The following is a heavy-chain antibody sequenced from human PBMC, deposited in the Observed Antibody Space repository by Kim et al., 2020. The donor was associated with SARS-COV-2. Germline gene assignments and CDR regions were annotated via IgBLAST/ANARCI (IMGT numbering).Heavy chain of an antibody. D-gene: IGHD6-19*01. CDR2: INPNSGGT. V-gene: IGHV1-2*02. Sequence: ASVKVSCKASGYTFTGYYMHWVRQAPGQGLEWMGWINPNSGGTNYAQKFQGRVTMTRDTSISTAYMELSRLRSDDTAVYYCARDSSGWVDTFYWYYGMDVWGQGTTVTVSS. CDR1: GYTFTGYY. J-gene: IGHJ6*02. CDR3: ARDSSGWVDTFYWYYGMDV.